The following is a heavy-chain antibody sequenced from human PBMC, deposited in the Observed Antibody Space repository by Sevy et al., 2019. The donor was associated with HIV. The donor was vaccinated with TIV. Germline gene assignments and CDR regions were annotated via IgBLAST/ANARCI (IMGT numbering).Heavy chain of an antibody. CDR1: GGSISSYY. J-gene: IGHJ5*02. D-gene: IGHD3-22*01. CDR3: ARYYYDNSGPGSWFDP. Sequence: SETLSLTCTVSGGSISSYYWTWIRQPPGKGLERIGYRYYTGSANYNPSLKSRVTISVDTSKNQFSLKLSSVTAADTAVYYCARYYYDNSGPGSWFDPWGQGTLVTVSS. CDR2: RYYTGSA. V-gene: IGHV4-59*01.